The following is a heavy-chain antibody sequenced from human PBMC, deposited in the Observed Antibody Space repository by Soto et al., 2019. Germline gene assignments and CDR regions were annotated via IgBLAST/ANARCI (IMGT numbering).Heavy chain of an antibody. V-gene: IGHV3-33*01. CDR1: GCTFSSYG. D-gene: IGHD1-26*01. CDR3: ARDPIGPGIFDY. CDR2: IWYDASNK. Sequence: GGSLRLSWVASGCTFSSYGMHWVRQAPGKGLEWVAVIWYDASNKYYADSVKGRFTISRDNTKNTMYLQMNSLRAEDTAVYYCARDPIGPGIFDYWGQGTLVTVSS. J-gene: IGHJ4*02.